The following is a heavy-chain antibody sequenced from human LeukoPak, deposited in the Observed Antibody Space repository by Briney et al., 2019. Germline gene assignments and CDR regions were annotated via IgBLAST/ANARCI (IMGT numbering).Heavy chain of an antibody. CDR2: IYTSGST. CDR3: ARELSYYDSSVYNRHYYFDY. D-gene: IGHD3-22*01. J-gene: IGHJ4*02. CDR1: GGSISSGSYY. Sequence: SETLSLTCTVSGGSISSGSYYRSWIRQPAGKGLEWIGRIYTSGSTNYNPSLKSRVTMSVDTSKNQFSLKLSSVTAADTAVYYCARELSYYDSSVYNRHYYFDYWGQGTLVTVSS. V-gene: IGHV4-61*02.